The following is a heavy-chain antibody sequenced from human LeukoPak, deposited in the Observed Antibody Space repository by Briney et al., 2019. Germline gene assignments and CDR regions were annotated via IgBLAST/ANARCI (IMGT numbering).Heavy chain of an antibody. CDR2: ISSSSAHI. D-gene: IGHD2-2*01. V-gene: IGHV3-21*01. J-gene: IGHJ3*02. Sequence: GGSLRLSCAASGFSFNTYSMNWVRQAPGKGLEWVSSISSSSAHIFYADSVKGRFSISRDNAKNPLYLQMNSLRVEDTAVYYCTSRYCTTTNCYSFDNWGQGTMVTVSS. CDR3: TSRYCTTTNCYSFDN. CDR1: GFSFNTYS.